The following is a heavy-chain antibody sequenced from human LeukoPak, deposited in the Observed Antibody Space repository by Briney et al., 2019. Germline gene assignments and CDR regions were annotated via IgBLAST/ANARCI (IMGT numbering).Heavy chain of an antibody. D-gene: IGHD6-13*01. J-gene: IGHJ4*02. CDR2: INPSGGST. V-gene: IGHV1-46*01. CDR1: GYTFTSYY. Sequence: GSVKVSCKASGYTFTSYYMHWVRQAPGQGLEWMGIINPSGGSTSYAQKFQGRVTMTRDTSTSTVYMELSSLRSEDTAVYYCARHNAAAGEFDYWGQGTLVTVSS. CDR3: ARHNAAAGEFDY.